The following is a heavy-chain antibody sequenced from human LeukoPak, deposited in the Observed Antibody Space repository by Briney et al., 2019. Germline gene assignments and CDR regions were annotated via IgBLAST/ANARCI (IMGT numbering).Heavy chain of an antibody. J-gene: IGHJ4*02. D-gene: IGHD3-22*01. V-gene: IGHV3-73*01. CDR1: GFTFSGSA. CDR2: IRSKANSYAT. CDR3: AKAPYDGSGYPDY. Sequence: RAGGSLRLSCAASGFTFSGSAMHWVRQASGKGLEWVGRIRSKANSYATAYAASVKGRFTISRDDSKNTAYLQMNSLKTEDTAVYYCAKAPYDGSGYPDYWGQGTLVTVSS.